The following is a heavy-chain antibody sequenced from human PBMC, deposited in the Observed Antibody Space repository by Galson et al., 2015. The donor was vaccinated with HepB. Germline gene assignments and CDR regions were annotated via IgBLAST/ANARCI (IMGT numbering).Heavy chain of an antibody. V-gene: IGHV3-30*02. J-gene: IGHJ4*02. D-gene: IGHD1-26*01. CDR1: GFTFSSYG. CDR3: AKNQGRWELHLDY. Sequence: SLRLSCAASGFTFSSYGMHWVRQAPGKGLEWVAFIRYDGSNKYYADSVKGRFTISRDNSKNTLYLQMNSLRAEDTAEYYCAKNQGRWELHLDYWGQGTLVTVSS. CDR2: IRYDGSNK.